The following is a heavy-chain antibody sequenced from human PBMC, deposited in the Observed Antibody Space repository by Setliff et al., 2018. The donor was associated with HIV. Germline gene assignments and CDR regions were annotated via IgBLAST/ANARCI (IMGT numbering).Heavy chain of an antibody. CDR1: GFTFSSFD. V-gene: IGHV3-48*01. CDR2: IGSAGDSTI. J-gene: IGHJ2*01. D-gene: IGHD2-21*02. CDR3: AKRSATAETLGTRFFDL. Sequence: GESLKISCAASGFTFSSFDMNWVRQVPGEGLEWLSYIGSAGDSTIFYADSVKGRFTISRDNAKNSLYLQMDSLRAEDTAVHYCAKRSATAETLGTRFFDLWGRGTLVTVSS.